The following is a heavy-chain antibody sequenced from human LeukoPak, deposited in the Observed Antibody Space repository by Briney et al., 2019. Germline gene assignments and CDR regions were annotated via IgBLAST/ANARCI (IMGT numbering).Heavy chain of an antibody. J-gene: IGHJ5*02. Sequence: GASVTVSCKASGYTFTGYYMHWVRQAPGQGLEWMGRINPNSGGTNYAQKFQGRVTMTRDTSISTAYMELSRLRSDDTAVYYCARDYYDSRHNWFDPWGQGTLVTVSS. CDR3: ARDYYDSRHNWFDP. CDR2: INPNSGGT. V-gene: IGHV1-2*06. CDR1: GYTFTGYY. D-gene: IGHD3-22*01.